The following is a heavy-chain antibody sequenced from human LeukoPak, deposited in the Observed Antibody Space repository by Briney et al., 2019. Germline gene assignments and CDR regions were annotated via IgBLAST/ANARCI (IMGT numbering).Heavy chain of an antibody. Sequence: SETLSLTCTVSGGSISSYYWSWIRQPPGKGLEWIGCIYYSGTTNYNPSLKSRVTISVDTSKNQFSLKLSSVTAADTAVYYCARGVYIAAAQYGYWGQGTLVSVSS. CDR1: GGSISSYY. J-gene: IGHJ4*02. CDR2: IYYSGTT. D-gene: IGHD6-13*01. CDR3: ARGVYIAAAQYGY. V-gene: IGHV4-59*01.